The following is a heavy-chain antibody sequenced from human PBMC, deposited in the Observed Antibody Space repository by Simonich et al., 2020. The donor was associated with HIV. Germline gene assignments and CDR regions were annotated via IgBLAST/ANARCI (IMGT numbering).Heavy chain of an antibody. CDR1: GGSFSGYY. Sequence: QVQLQQWGAGLLKPSETLSLTCGVYGGSFSGYYWSWIRQPPGKGLEWIGEINHSGSTNYNPSLKSRVTISVDTSKNQFSLKLSSVTAADTAVYYCASHYGGNHLNWFDPWGQGTLVTVSS. CDR2: INHSGST. D-gene: IGHD2-15*01. J-gene: IGHJ5*02. V-gene: IGHV4-34*02. CDR3: ASHYGGNHLNWFDP.